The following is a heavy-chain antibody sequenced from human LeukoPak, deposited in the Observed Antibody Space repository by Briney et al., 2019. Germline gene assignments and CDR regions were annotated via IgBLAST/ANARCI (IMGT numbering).Heavy chain of an antibody. J-gene: IGHJ3*02. V-gene: IGHV7-4-1*02. CDR1: GYTFTSYA. CDR3: ARAPFDDSSVGGGAFDI. CDR2: INTNTGNP. Sequence: GASVKVSCKASGYTFTSYAMNWVRQAPGQGLEWMGWINTNTGNPTYAQGFTGRFVFSLDTSVSTAYLQISSLKAEDTAVYYCARAPFDDSSVGGGAFDIWGQGTMVTVSS. D-gene: IGHD3-22*01.